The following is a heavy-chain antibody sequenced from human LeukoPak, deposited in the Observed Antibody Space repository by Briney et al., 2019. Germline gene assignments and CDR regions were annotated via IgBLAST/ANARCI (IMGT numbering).Heavy chain of an antibody. CDR2: IHHSGST. D-gene: IGHD5-12*01. CDR3: ARKGSGYDLDY. J-gene: IGHJ4*02. V-gene: IGHV4-4*02. Sequence: SGTLSLTCAVSGGSISSSNWWSWVRQPPGKGLEWIGEIHHSGSTNYNPSLKSRVTISVDTSKNQFSLKLSSVTAADTAVYYCARKGSGYDLDYWGQGTLVTVSS. CDR1: GGSISSSNW.